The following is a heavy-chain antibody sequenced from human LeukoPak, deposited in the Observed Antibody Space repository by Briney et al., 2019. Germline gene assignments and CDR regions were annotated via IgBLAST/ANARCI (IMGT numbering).Heavy chain of an antibody. V-gene: IGHV3-48*03. J-gene: IGHJ6*03. CDR3: ARGSGVAYYYYSMDV. CDR1: GFTFSSYE. CDR2: IDFSGGTI. Sequence: PGGSLRLSRAASGFTFSSYEMNWVRQGPGKGLEWVSYIDFSGGTIFYADSVKGRFTISRDNAKNSLYLQMNSLRAEDTAVYYCARGSGVAYYYYSMDVWGKGTTVTISS. D-gene: IGHD3-3*01.